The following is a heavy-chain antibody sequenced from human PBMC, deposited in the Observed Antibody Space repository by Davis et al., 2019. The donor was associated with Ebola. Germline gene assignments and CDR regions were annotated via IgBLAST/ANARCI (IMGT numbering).Heavy chain of an antibody. V-gene: IGHV4-34*01. Sequence: SQTLSLTCAVYGGSFSAYYWSWIRQPPEKGLEWIGEINHSGSTNYNPSLKSRVAISLDTSKNQFSLKLSSVTAADTAVYYCARDKLRESYYYYYGMDVWGQGTTVTVSS. D-gene: IGHD4-17*01. CDR2: INHSGST. J-gene: IGHJ6*02. CDR1: GGSFSAYY. CDR3: ARDKLRESYYYYYGMDV.